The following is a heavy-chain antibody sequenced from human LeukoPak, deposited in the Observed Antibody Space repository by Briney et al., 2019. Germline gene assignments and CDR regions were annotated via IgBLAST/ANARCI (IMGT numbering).Heavy chain of an antibody. CDR3: ASGAEGWNY. CDR2: IWHDGSKE. V-gene: IGHV3-33*03. D-gene: IGHD1-26*01. CDR1: GFSFSTYG. J-gene: IGHJ4*02. Sequence: GGSLRLSCAASGFSFSTYGMHWVRQAPDTGLEWVALIWHDGSKEYYADSVKGRFTISRENAKNSLYLQMNDLRAGDTAVYYCASGAEGWNYWGQGTLVTVSS.